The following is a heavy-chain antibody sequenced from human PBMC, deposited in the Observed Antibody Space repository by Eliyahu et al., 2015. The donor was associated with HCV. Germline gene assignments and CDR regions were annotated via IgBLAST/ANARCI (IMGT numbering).Heavy chain of an antibody. Sequence: QLQLQESGPGLVKPSETLSLTCTVSGGSISSSSYYWGWIRQPPGKGLEWIGSIYYSGSTYYNPSLKSRVTISVDTSKNQFSLKLSSVTAADTAVYYCARLDLYDFWSYDIWGQGTMVTVSS. D-gene: IGHD3-3*01. V-gene: IGHV4-39*01. CDR3: ARLDLYDFWSYDI. CDR1: GGSISSSSYY. CDR2: IYYSGST. J-gene: IGHJ3*02.